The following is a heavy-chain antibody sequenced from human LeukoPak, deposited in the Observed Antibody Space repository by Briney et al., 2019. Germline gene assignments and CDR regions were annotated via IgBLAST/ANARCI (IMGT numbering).Heavy chain of an antibody. CDR3: TKGRGI. CDR2: INHSGST. CDR1: GGSFSGYY. V-gene: IGHV4-34*01. D-gene: IGHD3-10*01. J-gene: IGHJ4*02. Sequence: SETLSLTCAVYGGSFSGYYWSWIRQPPGKGLEWIGAINHSGSTNYNPSLKSRVTISVDTSKNQFSLKLTSVTAADTAVYYCTKGRGIWGQGTLVTVSS.